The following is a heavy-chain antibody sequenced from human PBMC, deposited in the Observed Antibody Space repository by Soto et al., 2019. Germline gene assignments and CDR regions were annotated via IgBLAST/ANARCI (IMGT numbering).Heavy chain of an antibody. J-gene: IGHJ4*02. CDR1: GGSISSGDFY. Sequence: QVQLQESGPGLVKPSQTLSLTCTVSGGSISSGDFYWSWIRQPPGKGLELIGNIYYSGSTYYNPSLRSRAIMSVDTSQNQFSLKLSSLTAADTAVYFCARADDLSDRFDYWGQGALVTVSS. CDR2: IYYSGST. V-gene: IGHV4-30-4*01. D-gene: IGHD2-21*02. CDR3: ARADDLSDRFDY.